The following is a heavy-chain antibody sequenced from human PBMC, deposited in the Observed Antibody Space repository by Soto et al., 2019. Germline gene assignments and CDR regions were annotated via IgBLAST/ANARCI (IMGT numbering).Heavy chain of an antibody. J-gene: IGHJ6*02. CDR2: IYYSGST. V-gene: IGHV4-31*03. CDR3: AREHLNYDYYYYGMDV. CDR1: GGSISSGGYY. Sequence: SEPLSLTCTVSGGSISSGGYYWSWIRQHPGKGLEWIGYIYYSGSTYYNPSLKSRVTISVDTSKNQFSLKLSSVTAADTAVYYCAREHLNYDYYYYGMDVWGQGTTVTVSS. D-gene: IGHD1-7*01.